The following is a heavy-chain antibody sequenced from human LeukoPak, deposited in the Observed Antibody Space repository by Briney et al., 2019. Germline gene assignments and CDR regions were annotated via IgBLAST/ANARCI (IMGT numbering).Heavy chain of an antibody. CDR2: VDPEDGET. J-gene: IGHJ4*02. Sequence: GASVKVSCKASGGTFSSYAISWVRQAPGKGLEWMGRVDPEDGETIYAEKFQGRVTITADTSTDTAYMELSSLRSEDTAVYYCATDQYSSGGYWGQGTLVTVSS. CDR3: ATDQYSSGGY. D-gene: IGHD2-21*01. V-gene: IGHV1-69-2*01. CDR1: GGTFSSYA.